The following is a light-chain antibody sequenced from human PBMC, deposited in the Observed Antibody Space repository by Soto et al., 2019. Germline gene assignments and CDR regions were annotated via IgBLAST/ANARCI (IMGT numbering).Light chain of an antibody. CDR3: QQYGRSPRT. CDR2: GAS. Sequence: EIVLTQSPGTLSLSPGERSTLSCSASQSVDSTYLAWYQQKPGQAPRLLIYGASSRATGIPDRFSGSGSGTDFTLTISRLEPEDFAVYYCQQYGRSPRTFGQGTKVDNK. CDR1: QSVDSTY. V-gene: IGKV3-20*01. J-gene: IGKJ1*01.